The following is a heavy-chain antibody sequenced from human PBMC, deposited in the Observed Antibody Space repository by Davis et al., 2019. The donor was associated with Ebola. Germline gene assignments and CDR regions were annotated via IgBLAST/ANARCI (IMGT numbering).Heavy chain of an antibody. Sequence: GESLKISCAASGFTVSSNYMSWVRQAPGKGLEWMGGFDPEDGETIYAQKFQGRVTMTEDTSTDTAYMELSSLRSEDTAVYYCATGGSTSELWGQGTLVTVSS. CDR2: FDPEDGET. J-gene: IGHJ4*02. CDR3: ATGGSTSEL. V-gene: IGHV1-24*01. CDR1: GFTVSSNY. D-gene: IGHD2-2*01.